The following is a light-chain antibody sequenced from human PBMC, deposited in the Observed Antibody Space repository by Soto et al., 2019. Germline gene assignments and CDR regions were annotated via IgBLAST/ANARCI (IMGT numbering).Light chain of an antibody. V-gene: IGKV1-5*03. CDR3: QEYNSYST. CDR1: QSINNL. CDR2: KAS. J-gene: IGKJ1*01. Sequence: DIQMTKSPSTLSASVGDRVTITCRASQSINNLLAWYQQKPGQAPKLLIYKASSLQIGVPSRFSGSGSGTEFTLTISSLQPDDFATYYCQEYNSYSTFGQGTKVDIK.